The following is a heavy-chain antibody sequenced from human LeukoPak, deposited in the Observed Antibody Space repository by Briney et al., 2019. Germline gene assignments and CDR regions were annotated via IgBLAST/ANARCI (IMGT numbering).Heavy chain of an antibody. CDR3: ARQRRLELPDY. J-gene: IGHJ4*02. V-gene: IGHV4-39*01. D-gene: IGHD3-16*01. CDR1: GGSISSSTYY. Sequence: SETLSLTCTVSGGSISSSTYYWGWIRQPPGKGLEWIGSISYSGNIYYNPSLKSRVTISVDTSKNHFSLKLSSVTAADTAVYYCARQRRLELPDYWGQGTLVTVS. CDR2: ISYSGNI.